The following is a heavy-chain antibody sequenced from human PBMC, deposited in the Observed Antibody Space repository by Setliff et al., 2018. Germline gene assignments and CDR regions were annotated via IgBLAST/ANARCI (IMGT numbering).Heavy chain of an antibody. CDR2: ISGSGGST. V-gene: IGHV3-23*01. CDR3: ARNWVTAQHYYYGMDV. D-gene: IGHD2-21*02. Sequence: GGSLRLSCAASGFTFSSYAMSWVRQAPGKGLEWVSAISGSGGSTYYADSVRGRFTISRDNSKNTLYLQMDSLRAEDTAVYYCARNWVTAQHYYYGMDVWGQGTTVTVSS. CDR1: GFTFSSYA. J-gene: IGHJ6*02.